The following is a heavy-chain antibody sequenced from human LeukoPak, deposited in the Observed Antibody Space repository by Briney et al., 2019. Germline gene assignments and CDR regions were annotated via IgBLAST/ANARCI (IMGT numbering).Heavy chain of an antibody. CDR2: IKQDETEK. V-gene: IGHV3-7*03. D-gene: IGHD2-2*01. CDR3: AKTHCSSTSCPIDY. CDR1: GFTFSSSW. J-gene: IGHJ4*02. Sequence: GGSLRLSCVGSGFTFSSSWMGWVRQAPGKGLEWVANIKQDETEKYYADSVKGRFTISRDNAKNSLYLQMNSLRAEDTALYYCAKTHCSSTSCPIDYWGQGTLVTVSS.